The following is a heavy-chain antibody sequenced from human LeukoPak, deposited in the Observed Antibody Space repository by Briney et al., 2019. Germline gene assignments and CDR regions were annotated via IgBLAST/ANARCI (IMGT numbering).Heavy chain of an antibody. Sequence: GGSLRPSCAASGFTFSSYWMHWVRQAPGKGLVWVSGINSDGSSTTYADSVKGRFTISRDHAKNTLYLQRNSLRAEDTAVYYCARVKAGYSGYEPVDYWGQGTLVTVSS. J-gene: IGHJ4*02. CDR1: GFTFSSYW. CDR2: INSDGSST. V-gene: IGHV3-74*01. CDR3: ARVKAGYSGYEPVDY. D-gene: IGHD5-12*01.